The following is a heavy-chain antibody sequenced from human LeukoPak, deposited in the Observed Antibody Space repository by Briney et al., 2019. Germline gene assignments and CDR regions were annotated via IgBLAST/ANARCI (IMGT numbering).Heavy chain of an antibody. CDR3: ARRVRIAVAGYYFDY. D-gene: IGHD6-19*01. CDR1: GYTFTSYG. CDR2: ISAYNGNT. Sequence: ASVKVSCKASGYTFTSYGISWVRQAPGQGLEWMGWISAYNGNTNYAQKPQGRVTMTTDTSTSTAYMELRSLRSDDTAVYYCARRVRIAVAGYYFDYWGQGTLVTVSS. V-gene: IGHV1-18*01. J-gene: IGHJ4*02.